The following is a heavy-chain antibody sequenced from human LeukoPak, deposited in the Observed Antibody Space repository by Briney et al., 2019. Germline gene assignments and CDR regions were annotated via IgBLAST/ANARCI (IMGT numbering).Heavy chain of an antibody. D-gene: IGHD3-3*01. CDR2: IYYSGST. CDR1: GGSISSHY. V-gene: IGHV4-59*11. Sequence: PSETLSLTCTVSGGSISSHYWSWIRQPPGKGLEWIGYIYYSGSTNYNPSLKSRVTISVDTSKNQFSLKLSSVTAADTAVYYCARGGGFLEWLGYWGQGTLVTVSS. CDR3: ARGGGFLEWLGY. J-gene: IGHJ4*02.